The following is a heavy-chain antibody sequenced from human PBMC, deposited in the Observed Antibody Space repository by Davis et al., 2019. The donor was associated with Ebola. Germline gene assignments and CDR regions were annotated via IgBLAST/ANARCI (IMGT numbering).Heavy chain of an antibody. CDR1: GFTFDDYG. J-gene: IGHJ5*02. Sequence: PGGSLRLFCAASGFTFDDYGMSWVRQAPGKGLEWVSGINWNGGSTGYADSVKGRFTISRDNAKNSLYLQMNSLRAEDTALYHCARDLVVVVPAASWFDPWGQGTLVTVSS. V-gene: IGHV3-20*01. D-gene: IGHD2-2*01. CDR2: INWNGGST. CDR3: ARDLVVVVPAASWFDP.